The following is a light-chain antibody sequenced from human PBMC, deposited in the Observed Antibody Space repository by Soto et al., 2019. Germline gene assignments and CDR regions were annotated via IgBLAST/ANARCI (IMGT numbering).Light chain of an antibody. Sequence: EIVMTQSPATLSVSPVERSTLSCRASQSVDSDLAWYQQKPGQAPRLLIYDASTRAPGFPARFSGSGSGTEFTLTISSLQSEDFAVYYCHHYNSWPYTFGQGTKVDIK. CDR1: QSVDSD. V-gene: IGKV3-15*01. CDR2: DAS. J-gene: IGKJ2*01. CDR3: HHYNSWPYT.